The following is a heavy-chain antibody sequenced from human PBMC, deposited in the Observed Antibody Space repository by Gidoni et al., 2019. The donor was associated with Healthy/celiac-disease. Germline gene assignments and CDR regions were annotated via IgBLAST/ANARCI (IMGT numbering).Heavy chain of an antibody. CDR3: ARMPYYYDSSGTEQPFDY. CDR1: GGSISSYS. V-gene: IGHV4-59*01. D-gene: IGHD3-22*01. J-gene: IGHJ4*02. CDR2: IYYSGST. Sequence: QVQLQESGPGLVKPSETLSLTCTVSGGSISSYSWSWIRQPPGKGLEWIGYIYYSGSTNYNPSLKSRVTISVDTSKNQFSLKLSSVTAADTAVYYCARMPYYYDSSGTEQPFDYWGQGTLVTVSS.